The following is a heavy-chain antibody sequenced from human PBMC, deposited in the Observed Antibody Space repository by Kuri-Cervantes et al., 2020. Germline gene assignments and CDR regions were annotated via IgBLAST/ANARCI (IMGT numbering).Heavy chain of an antibody. D-gene: IGHD2/OR15-2a*01. J-gene: IGHJ6*02. CDR2: SSVYNGDT. CDR3: ARDFAPLSYYYYGMDV. CDR1: GYTFFNYG. Sequence: ASVKVSCKTSGYTFFNYGISWVRQAPGQGLEWMGWSSVYNGDTNYAQKFQGRVTLTSDRSSNTVAMELSRLRSDDTAVYYCARDFAPLSYYYYGMDVWGQGTTVTVSS. V-gene: IGHV1-18*01.